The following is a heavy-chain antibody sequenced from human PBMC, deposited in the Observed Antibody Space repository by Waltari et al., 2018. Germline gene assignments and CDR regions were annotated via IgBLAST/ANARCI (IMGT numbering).Heavy chain of an antibody. J-gene: IGHJ6*02. Sequence: QVQLVQSGAEVKKPGYSVKVSCKASGGTFSSYAISWVRQAPGQGLEWMGGIIPIFGPANYAQKFQGRVTITTDESTSTAYMELSSLRSEDTAVYYCARDPIVGATYYYYGMDVWGQGTTVTVSS. CDR2: IIPIFGPA. CDR3: ARDPIVGATYYYYGMDV. V-gene: IGHV1-69*05. D-gene: IGHD1-26*01. CDR1: GGTFSSYA.